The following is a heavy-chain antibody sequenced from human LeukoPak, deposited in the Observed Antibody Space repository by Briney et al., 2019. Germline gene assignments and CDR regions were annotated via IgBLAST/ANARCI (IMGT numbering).Heavy chain of an antibody. Sequence: GGSLRLSCAASGFTFSSYSMNWVRQAPGKGLEWLSSISGSSSYIYYADSAKGRFTISRDNARNSLYLQMKSLRAEDTAVYYCARTPSIVGYTSRELGHWYFDLWGRGTPVTVSS. CDR3: ARTPSIVGYTSRELGHWYFDL. CDR2: ISGSSSYI. J-gene: IGHJ2*01. CDR1: GFTFSSYS. V-gene: IGHV3-21*01. D-gene: IGHD6-13*01.